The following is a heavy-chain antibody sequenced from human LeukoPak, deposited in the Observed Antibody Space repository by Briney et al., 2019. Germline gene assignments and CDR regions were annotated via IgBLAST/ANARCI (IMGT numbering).Heavy chain of an antibody. V-gene: IGHV4-34*01. CDR3: ARGLGWKVTPMGLFYMDV. Sequence: SETLSLTCGVDGGSFSGYDWSWVRQPPGKGLAWIGEINSGGDTNYNPSLRSRVTISVDTSKNQFSLKVRSVTAADTAVYYCARGLGWKVTPMGLFYMDVWGEGATVTVSS. CDR2: INSGGDT. D-gene: IGHD6-19*01. CDR1: GGSFSGYD. J-gene: IGHJ6*03.